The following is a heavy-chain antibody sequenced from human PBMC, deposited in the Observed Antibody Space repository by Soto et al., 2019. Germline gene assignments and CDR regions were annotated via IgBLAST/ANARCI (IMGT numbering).Heavy chain of an antibody. CDR2: IWYDGSNK. D-gene: IGHD3-9*01. V-gene: IGHV3-33*01. CDR1: GFTFSSYG. CDR3: ARVLLPYSIRYFDWLSKPYYYGMDV. J-gene: IGHJ6*02. Sequence: HPGGSLRLSCAASGFTFSSYGMHWVRQAPGKGLEWVAVIWYDGSNKYYADSVKGRFTISRDNSKNTLYLQMNSLRAEDTAVYYCARVLLPYSIRYFDWLSKPYYYGMDVWGQGTTVTVSS.